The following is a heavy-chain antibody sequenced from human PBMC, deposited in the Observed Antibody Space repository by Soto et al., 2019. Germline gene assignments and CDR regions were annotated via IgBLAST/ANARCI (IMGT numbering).Heavy chain of an antibody. D-gene: IGHD6-13*01. Sequence: GGSLRLSCAASGFTFSNAWMNWVRQAPGKGLEWVGRIKSKTDGGTTDYAAPVKGRFTISRDDSKNTLYLQMNSLKTEDTAVYYCTTLAAAGPRNYYYYIDMDVLGQGTTVTVSS. CDR1: GFTFSNAW. CDR2: IKSKTDGGTT. CDR3: TTLAAAGPRNYYYYIDMDV. J-gene: IGHJ6*02. V-gene: IGHV3-15*07.